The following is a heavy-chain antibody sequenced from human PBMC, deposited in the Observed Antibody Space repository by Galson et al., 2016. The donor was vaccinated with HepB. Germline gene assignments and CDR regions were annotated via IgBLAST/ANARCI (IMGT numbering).Heavy chain of an antibody. CDR3: ARLGGTLTGYDNFGNIRGYFDL. CDR1: GYTFFNYY. J-gene: IGHJ2*01. Sequence: SVKVSCKASGYTFFNYYIHWVRQAPGQGLEWMAMINPSSGSTIYAREFQGKISVTRNTASVPSDTSTGTVHLFLSSLRHEDTAVYYCARLGGTLTGYDNFGNIRGYFDLWGRGSLVTVSS. D-gene: IGHD3-9*01. V-gene: IGHV1-46*01. CDR2: INPSSGST.